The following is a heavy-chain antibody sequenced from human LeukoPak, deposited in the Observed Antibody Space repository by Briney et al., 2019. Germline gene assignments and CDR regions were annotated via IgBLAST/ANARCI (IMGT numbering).Heavy chain of an antibody. CDR1: GYSFTSYW. CDR3: ARHVYRAAAGTIWFDP. V-gene: IGHV5-51*01. CDR2: IYPGDSDT. Sequence: GESLKISCKGSGYSFTSYWIGWVRQMPGKGLEWMGIIYPGDSDTRYSPSFQGQVTISADKSISTAYLQWSSLKASDTAMYYCARHVYRAAAGTIWFDPWGQGTLVTVSS. J-gene: IGHJ5*02. D-gene: IGHD6-13*01.